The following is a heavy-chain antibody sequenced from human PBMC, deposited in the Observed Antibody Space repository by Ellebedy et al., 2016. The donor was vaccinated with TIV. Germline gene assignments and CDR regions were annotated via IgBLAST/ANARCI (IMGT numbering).Heavy chain of an antibody. J-gene: IGHJ4*02. CDR2: INHSGST. CDR3: ARCSIWSGLDY. CDR1: GGSFSGYY. Sequence: MPSETLSLTCAVYGGSFSGYYWSWIRQPQGKGLEWIGEINHSGSTNYNPSLKSPVTISVDTSKNQFSLKLSSVTAADTAVYYCARCSIWSGLDYWGQGTLVTVSS. V-gene: IGHV4-34*01. D-gene: IGHD3-3*01.